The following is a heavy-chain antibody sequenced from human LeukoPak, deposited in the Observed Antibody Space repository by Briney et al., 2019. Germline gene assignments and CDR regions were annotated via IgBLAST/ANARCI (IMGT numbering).Heavy chain of an antibody. D-gene: IGHD1-1*01. CDR3: AVRLTTGRLGTATTWFDP. CDR2: VNQSGGS. CDR1: GDSFDSFY. V-gene: IGHV4-34*01. Sequence: SETLSLTCAVYGDSFDSFYWNWVRQAPGKGLEWLGEVNQSGGSDYNPALESRVAISADASKGQFSLKLISVTAADTAVYYCAVRLTTGRLGTATTWFDPWGQGTLVSVSS. J-gene: IGHJ5*02.